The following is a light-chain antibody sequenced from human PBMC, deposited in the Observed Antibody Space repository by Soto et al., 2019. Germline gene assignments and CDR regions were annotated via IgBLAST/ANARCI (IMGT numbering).Light chain of an antibody. J-gene: IGKJ4*01. Sequence: EIVMTQSPATLSVSPGEGATLSCRASQNVYSNLAWYQQKPGQAPRLLIYGASTRATSIPARFSGSGSGTEVTLTVSSLQPEDGAGDYCQQQGNWPLTFGGGTKVEIK. V-gene: IGKV3-15*01. CDR2: GAS. CDR3: QQQGNWPLT. CDR1: QNVYSN.